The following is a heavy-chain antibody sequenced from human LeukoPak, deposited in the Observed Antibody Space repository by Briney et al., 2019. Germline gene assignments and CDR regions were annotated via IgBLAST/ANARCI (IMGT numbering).Heavy chain of an antibody. CDR3: ADFYTTSGFFY. CDR2: LDGENDQK. V-gene: IGHV1-24*01. CDR1: GYTLTEIS. Sequence: ASVKVSCKVSGYTLTEISIHWVRQSPGKGLEWMGGLDGENDQKVYAQQFQDRVTMSEDTSTDTAYMELSNLQSEDTAVYFCADFYTTSGFFYRGQGTLVTVSS. J-gene: IGHJ4*02. D-gene: IGHD3-22*01.